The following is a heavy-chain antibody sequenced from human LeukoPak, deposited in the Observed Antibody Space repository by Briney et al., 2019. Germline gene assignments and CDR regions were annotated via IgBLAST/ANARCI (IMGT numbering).Heavy chain of an antibody. V-gene: IGHV3-74*01. CDR2: INSDGSST. CDR1: GFTFSSYW. D-gene: IGHD3-22*01. Sequence: GGSLRLSCAASGFTFSSYWMHWVRQAPGKGLVWVSRINSDGSSTSYADSVKGRFTISRDNSKNTLYLQMNSLRAEDTAVYYCAKDAWRSSGYFLFDYWGQGTLVTVSS. J-gene: IGHJ4*02. CDR3: AKDAWRSSGYFLFDY.